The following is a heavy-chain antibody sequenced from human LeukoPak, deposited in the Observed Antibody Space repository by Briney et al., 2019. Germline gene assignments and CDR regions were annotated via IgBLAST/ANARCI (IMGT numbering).Heavy chain of an antibody. CDR1: GYTFTGYY. Sequence: GASVKVSCKASGYTFTGYYMHWVRQAPGQGLEWMGWINPNSGGTNYAKKFQGRVTMTRDTSISTAYMELSRLRSDDTAVYYCARGRATPPKLTDRGVDYWGQGTLVTVSS. J-gene: IGHJ4*02. CDR3: ARGRATPPKLTDRGVDY. V-gene: IGHV1-2*02. D-gene: IGHD2-15*01. CDR2: INPNSGGT.